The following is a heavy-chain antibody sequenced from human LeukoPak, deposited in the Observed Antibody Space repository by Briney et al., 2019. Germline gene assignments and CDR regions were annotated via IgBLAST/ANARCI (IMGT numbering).Heavy chain of an antibody. Sequence: PSETLSLTCTVSGGSISSYYWSWIRKPAGKGLEWFGRIYTSGSTNYNPSLKSRVTMSVDTSKNQFSLKLSSVTAADTAVYYRARDLSSGYDLGWFDPWGQGTLVTVPS. CDR2: IYTSGST. CDR3: ARDLSSGYDLGWFDP. J-gene: IGHJ5*02. V-gene: IGHV4-4*07. CDR1: GGSISSYY. D-gene: IGHD5-12*01.